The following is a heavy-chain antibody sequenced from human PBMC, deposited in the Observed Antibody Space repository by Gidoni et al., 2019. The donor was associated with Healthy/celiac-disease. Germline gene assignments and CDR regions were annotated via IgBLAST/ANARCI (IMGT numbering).Heavy chain of an antibody. CDR3: ARGADQSRGYYFDY. Sequence: QVQLVQSGAEVKKPGASVKVSCKASGYTFTSYAMHWVRQAPGQRLEWMGWINAGNGNTKYSQKFQGRVTITRDTSASTAYMELSSLRSEDTAVYYCARGADQSRGYYFDYWGQGTLVTVSS. V-gene: IGHV1-3*01. J-gene: IGHJ4*02. CDR2: INAGNGNT. CDR1: GYTFTSYA.